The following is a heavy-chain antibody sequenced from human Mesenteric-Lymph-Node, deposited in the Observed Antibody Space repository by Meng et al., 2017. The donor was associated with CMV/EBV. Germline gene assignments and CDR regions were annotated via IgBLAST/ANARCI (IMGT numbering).Heavy chain of an antibody. CDR2: ISSSSSYT. CDR3: ARGLDYYGSGSLSYFDY. Sequence: FTFSDYYMSWIRQAPGKGLEWVSYISSSSSYTNYADSVKGRFTISRDNAKNSLYLQMNSLRADDTAVYYCARGLDYYGSGSLSYFDYWGQGTLVTVSS. CDR1: FTFSDYY. D-gene: IGHD3-10*01. V-gene: IGHV3-11*06. J-gene: IGHJ4*02.